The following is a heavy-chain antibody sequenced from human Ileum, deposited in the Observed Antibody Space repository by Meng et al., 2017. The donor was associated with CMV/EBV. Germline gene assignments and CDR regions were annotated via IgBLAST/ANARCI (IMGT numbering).Heavy chain of an antibody. Sequence: ASVKVSCKASGYTFTSYYMHWVRQAPGQGLEWMGIINPSGGSTSYAQKFQGRVTMTRDTSTSTVYMELSSLRSEDTAVYYCARDLMVRRGSVGMDVWGQGTTVTVSS. J-gene: IGHJ6*02. CDR2: INPSGGST. CDR1: GYTFTSYY. D-gene: IGHD2-8*01. V-gene: IGHV1-46*01. CDR3: ARDLMVRRGSVGMDV.